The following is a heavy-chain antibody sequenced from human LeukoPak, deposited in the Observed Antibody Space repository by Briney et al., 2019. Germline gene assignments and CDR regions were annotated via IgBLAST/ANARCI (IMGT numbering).Heavy chain of an antibody. CDR2: ISGSGGST. D-gene: IGHD3-22*01. V-gene: IGHV3-23*01. J-gene: IGHJ4*02. CDR1: GFTFSSYA. CDR3: AKDPGGGITMIVVDPDY. Sequence: PGGSLRLSCAASGFTFSSYAMSWVRQAPGKGLEWVSAISGSGGSTHYADSVKGRFTISRDNSKSTLYPQMNSLRAEDTAVYYCAKDPGGGITMIVVDPDYWGQGTLVTVSS.